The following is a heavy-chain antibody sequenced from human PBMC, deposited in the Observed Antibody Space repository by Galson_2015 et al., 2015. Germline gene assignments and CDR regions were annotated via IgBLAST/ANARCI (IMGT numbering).Heavy chain of an antibody. D-gene: IGHD2-15*01. J-gene: IGHJ4*01. CDR3: AKDCSGGSGYSGFDF. CDR2: IGGSSDGT. Sequence: SLRLSCAASGFTFRKHAMSWVRQAPGKGLEWVSTIGGSSDGTYYADSVKGRFTISRDNSKNTLYLQMNSLRAEDTAVYYCAKDCSGGSGYSGFDFSGHGTLVTVAS. V-gene: IGHV3-23*01. CDR1: GFTFRKHA.